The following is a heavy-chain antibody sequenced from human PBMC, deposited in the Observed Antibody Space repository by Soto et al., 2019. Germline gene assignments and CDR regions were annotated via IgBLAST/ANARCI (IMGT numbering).Heavy chain of an antibody. J-gene: IGHJ6*02. CDR1: GSSFAHSW. V-gene: IGHV5-10-1*01. CDR3: ARHGGGRIAVTGFMGMDV. Sequence: EVQLVQSGAEVKKPGESLTISCKGSGSSFAHSWITWVRQMPGKGLEWMGRIDPSDSYTHYSPSFQGHVTISVDKSINTAYLRWNSLKASDSAKYYCARHGGGRIAVTGFMGMDVWGQGTAVTVSS. CDR2: IDPSDSYT. D-gene: IGHD6-13*01.